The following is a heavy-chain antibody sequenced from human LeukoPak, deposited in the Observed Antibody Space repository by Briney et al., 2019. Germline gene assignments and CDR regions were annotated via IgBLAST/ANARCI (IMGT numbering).Heavy chain of an antibody. CDR2: IYYSGST. D-gene: IGHD3-10*01. V-gene: IGHV4-59*01. CDR3: ARDRGHMVRGVIGYYYYGMDV. J-gene: IGHJ6*02. Sequence: SETLSLTCTVSGGSISSYYWSWIRQPPGKGLEWIGYIYYSGSTNYNPSLKSRVTISVDTSKNQFPLKLSSVTAADTAVYYCARDRGHMVRGVIGYYYYGMDVWGQGTTVTVSS. CDR1: GGSISSYY.